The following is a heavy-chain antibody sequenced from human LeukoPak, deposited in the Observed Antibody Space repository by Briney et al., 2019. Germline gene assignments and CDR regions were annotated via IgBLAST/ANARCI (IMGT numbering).Heavy chain of an antibody. CDR2: INHSGST. Sequence: SETLSLTCAVYGGSFSGYYWSWIRQPPGKGLEWIGEINHSGSTNYNPSLKSRVTISVDTSKNQFSLKLSSVTAADTAMYYCARHRQGGIYSSSWYGFDYWGQGTLVTVSS. CDR1: GGSFSGYY. D-gene: IGHD6-13*01. CDR3: ARHRQGGIYSSSWYGFDY. V-gene: IGHV4-34*01. J-gene: IGHJ4*02.